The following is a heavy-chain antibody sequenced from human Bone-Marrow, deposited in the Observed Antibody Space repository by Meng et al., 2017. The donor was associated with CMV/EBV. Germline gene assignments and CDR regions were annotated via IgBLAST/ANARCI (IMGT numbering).Heavy chain of an antibody. V-gene: IGHV4-39*01. D-gene: IGHD3-10*01. CDR1: GGSISSSSYY. J-gene: IGHJ4*02. Sequence: GSLRLSCTVSGGSISSSSYYWGWIRQPPGKGLEWIGSIYYSGSTYYNPSLKSRVTISVDTSKNQFSLKLSSVTAADTAVYYRARLDRWFGERGWGQGTLVTVSS. CDR2: IYYSGST. CDR3: ARLDRWFGERG.